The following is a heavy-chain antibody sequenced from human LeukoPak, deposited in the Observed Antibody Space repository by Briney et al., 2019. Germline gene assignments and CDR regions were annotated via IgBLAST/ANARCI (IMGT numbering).Heavy chain of an antibody. CDR2: INHSGST. Sequence: SETLSLTCTVSGGSISSYYWSWIRQPPGKGLEWVGEINHSGSTNYNPSLKSRVTISLDTSKNQFFLKLTSVTAADTAVYYCARGYSSSWYRDWFDPWGQGTLVTVSS. V-gene: IGHV4-34*01. J-gene: IGHJ5*02. D-gene: IGHD6-13*01. CDR1: GGSISSYY. CDR3: ARGYSSSWYRDWFDP.